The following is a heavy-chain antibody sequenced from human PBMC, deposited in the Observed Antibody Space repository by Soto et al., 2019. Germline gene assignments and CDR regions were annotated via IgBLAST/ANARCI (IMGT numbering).Heavy chain of an antibody. Sequence: QVQLVQSGAEVKKPGASVKVSCKAAAYTFTSYDINWVRQATGQDFEWMGWMNPNNGKTAYAQKFQGRVTMTRDTSKSTAFMELSSRTSEDTAVYYCARGPRNWGVDYWGQGTLVTVSS. J-gene: IGHJ4*02. CDR3: ARGPRNWGVDY. V-gene: IGHV1-8*01. D-gene: IGHD7-27*01. CDR1: AYTFTSYD. CDR2: MNPNNGKT.